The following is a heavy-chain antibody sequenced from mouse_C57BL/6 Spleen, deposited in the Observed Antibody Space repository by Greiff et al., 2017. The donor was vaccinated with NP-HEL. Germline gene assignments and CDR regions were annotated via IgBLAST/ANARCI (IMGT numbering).Heavy chain of an antibody. CDR3: ARDYGSSWFAY. D-gene: IGHD1-1*01. J-gene: IGHJ3*01. CDR1: GYSFTDYN. V-gene: IGHV1-39*01. CDR2: INPNYGTT. Sequence: VKLQQSGPELVKPGASVKIKCKASGYSFTDYNMNGVKQSNGKSHEWIGVINPNYGTTSNNQKFQGKATLTVYPSSSTAYMQLNSLTSEDSAVYYCARDYGSSWFAYWGQGTLVTVSA.